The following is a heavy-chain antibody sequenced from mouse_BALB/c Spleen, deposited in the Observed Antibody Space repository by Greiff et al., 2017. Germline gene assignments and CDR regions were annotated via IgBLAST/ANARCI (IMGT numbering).Heavy chain of an antibody. D-gene: IGHD2-1*01. V-gene: IGHV2-9*02. J-gene: IGHJ3*01. CDR3: ARDYGKAWAWFAY. CDR2: IWAGGST. Sequence: VQLQESGPGLVAPSQSLSITCTVSGFSLTSYGVHWVRQPPGKGLEWLGVIWAGGSTNYNSALMSRLSISKDNSKSQVFLKMNSLQTDDTAMYYCARDYGKAWAWFAYWGQGTLVTVSA. CDR1: GFSLTSYG.